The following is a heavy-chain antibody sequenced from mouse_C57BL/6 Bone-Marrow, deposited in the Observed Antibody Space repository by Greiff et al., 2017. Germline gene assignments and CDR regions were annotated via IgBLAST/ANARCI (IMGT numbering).Heavy chain of an antibody. Sequence: QVQLQQSGPELVKPGASVKISCKASGYAFSSSCMNWVKQRPGKGLEWIGRFYPGDGDTNYNGKFKGKATLTADKSSSTAYMQLSSLTSEDSAVYFCARWADYWGQGTTLTVSS. J-gene: IGHJ2*01. CDR2: FYPGDGDT. CDR1: GYAFSSSC. CDR3: ARWADY. V-gene: IGHV1-82*01.